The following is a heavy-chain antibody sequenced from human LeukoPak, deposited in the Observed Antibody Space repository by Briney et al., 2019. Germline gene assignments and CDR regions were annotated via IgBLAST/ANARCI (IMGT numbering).Heavy chain of an antibody. J-gene: IGHJ2*01. CDR2: IYTSGST. CDR1: GGSISTYY. V-gene: IGHV4-4*07. Sequence: SETLSLTCTVSGGSISTYYWSWIRQPAGKGLEWIGRIYTSGSTNYNPSLKSRVTISVDKSKNQFSLKLSSVTAAGTAVYYCARDPNYDSSGYYWYFDLWGRGTLVTVSS. CDR3: ARDPNYDSSGYYWYFDL. D-gene: IGHD3-22*01.